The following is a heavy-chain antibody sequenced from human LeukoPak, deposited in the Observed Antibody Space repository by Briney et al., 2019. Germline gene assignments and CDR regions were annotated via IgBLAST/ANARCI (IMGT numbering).Heavy chain of an antibody. CDR3: ARRYFDS. J-gene: IGHJ4*02. CDR1: GFTFSDYW. CDR2: IKQDGSAK. V-gene: IGHV3-7*03. Sequence: GGSLRLSCAASGFTFSDYWMHWVRQAPGKGLEWVANIKQDGSAKYYVDSVKGRFTISRDDAKNSLYLQMNSLRAEDTAVYYCARRYFDSWGQGTLVTVSS.